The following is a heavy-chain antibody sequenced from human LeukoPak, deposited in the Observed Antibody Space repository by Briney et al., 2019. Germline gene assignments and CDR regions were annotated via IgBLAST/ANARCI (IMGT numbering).Heavy chain of an antibody. D-gene: IGHD2-2*01. Sequence: ASVKVSCKVSGYTLTEVSIHWVRQAPGKGLEWTGGFDPADGEAIYAQKFQGRVTLTEDTATDTAYMELSSLRSEDTAVYYCATDRYQPLSVFDYWGQGTLVTVSS. V-gene: IGHV1-24*01. CDR2: FDPADGEA. CDR3: ATDRYQPLSVFDY. J-gene: IGHJ4*02. CDR1: GYTLTEVS.